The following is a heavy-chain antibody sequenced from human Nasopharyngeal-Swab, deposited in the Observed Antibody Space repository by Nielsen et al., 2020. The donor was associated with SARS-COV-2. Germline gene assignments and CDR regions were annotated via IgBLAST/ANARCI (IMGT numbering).Heavy chain of an antibody. V-gene: IGHV3-7*01. CDR3: ARDRTDYDFWSHYYTYYLDF. CDR2: IKQDGSEL. J-gene: IGHJ4*02. D-gene: IGHD3-3*01. CDR1: GFSFSSYS. Sequence: GESLKISCATSGFSFSSYSMTWVLQAPGKGLEWVANIKQDGSELYYVDSVKGRFTISRDSAKNSLFLQMNSLRAEDTAVYYCARDRTDYDFWSHYYTYYLDFWGQGTLVTVSS.